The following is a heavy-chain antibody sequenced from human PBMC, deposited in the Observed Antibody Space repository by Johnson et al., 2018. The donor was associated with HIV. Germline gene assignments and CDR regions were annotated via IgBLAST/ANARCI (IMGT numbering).Heavy chain of an antibody. D-gene: IGHD3-22*01. CDR3: ARAMYYYDTSGYLIRPRAFDI. CDR2: IHWSGGGT. J-gene: IGHJ3*02. V-gene: IGHV3-20*04. Sequence: MLLVESGGAVVRPGGYLRISCVASGFKLYEYDVSWVRQVPGKGLEWVSGIHWSGGGTAYADSVKGRFTVSSANAKNSLYLQRNSLRAEDTALYYCARAMYYYDTSGYLIRPRAFDIWGQGTVVTVSS. CDR1: GFKLYEYD.